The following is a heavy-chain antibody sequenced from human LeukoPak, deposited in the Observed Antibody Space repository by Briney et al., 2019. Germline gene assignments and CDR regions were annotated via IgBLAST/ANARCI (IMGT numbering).Heavy chain of an antibody. Sequence: PGRSLRLSCAASGFTFSSYNMNWVRQAPGKGLEWVSYISSTSSTIYYADSVKGRFTISRDNAKNSLYLQMNSLRDEDTAVYYCASLPTVTTYWGQGTLVTVSS. J-gene: IGHJ4*02. D-gene: IGHD4-17*01. CDR2: ISSTSSTI. CDR1: GFTFSSYN. V-gene: IGHV3-48*02. CDR3: ASLPTVTTY.